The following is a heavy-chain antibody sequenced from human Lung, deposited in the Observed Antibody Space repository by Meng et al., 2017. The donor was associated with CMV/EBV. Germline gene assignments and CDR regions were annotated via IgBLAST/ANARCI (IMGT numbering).Heavy chain of an antibody. CDR1: GFTFSSYS. Sequence: GGSLRLXCAASGFTFSSYSMNWVRQAPGKGLEWVSSISSSSSYIYYADSVKGRFTIPRDNAKNSLYLQMNSLRAEDTAVYYCARDSSSSYYYYGMDVWGQGTTVTVSS. V-gene: IGHV3-21*01. J-gene: IGHJ6*02. CDR2: ISSSSSYI. D-gene: IGHD6-6*01. CDR3: ARDSSSSYYYYGMDV.